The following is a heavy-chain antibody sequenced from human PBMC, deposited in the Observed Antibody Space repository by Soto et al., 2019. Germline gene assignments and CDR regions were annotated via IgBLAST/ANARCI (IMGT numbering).Heavy chain of an antibody. V-gene: IGHV1-8*01. CDR2: MNPNSGNT. CDR1: GYTFTSYD. D-gene: IGHD6-19*01. Sequence: ASVKVSCRASGYTFTSYDINWVRQATGQGLEWMGWMNPNSGNTGYAQKFQGRVTMTRNTSISTAYMELSSLRSEDTAVYYCARGGSIAVAGSSDYWGQGTLVTVSS. CDR3: ARGGSIAVAGSSDY. J-gene: IGHJ4*02.